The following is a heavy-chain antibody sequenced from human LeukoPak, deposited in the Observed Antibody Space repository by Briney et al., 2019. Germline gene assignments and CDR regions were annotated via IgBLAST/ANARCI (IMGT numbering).Heavy chain of an antibody. Sequence: ASVKVSRKASGGTFSSYAISWVRQAPGQGLERMGRIIPILGIANYAQKFQGRVTITADKSTSTAYMELSRLRSDDTAVYHCARSYSSSWKDYYYGMDVWGQGTTVTVSS. V-gene: IGHV1-69*04. CDR2: IIPILGIA. J-gene: IGHJ6*02. CDR3: ARSYSSSWKDYYYGMDV. CDR1: GGTFSSYA. D-gene: IGHD6-13*01.